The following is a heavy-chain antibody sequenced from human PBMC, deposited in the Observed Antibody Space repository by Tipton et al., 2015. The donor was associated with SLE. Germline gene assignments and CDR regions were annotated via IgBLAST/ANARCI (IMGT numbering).Heavy chain of an antibody. CDR3: ARGAGRQRFLFDY. CDR2: INDGATIT. D-gene: IGHD3-3*01. V-gene: IGHV3-74*01. CDR1: GFSFSSYW. J-gene: IGHJ4*02. Sequence: SLRLSCAASGFSFSSYWMHWVRQAPGKGLVWVSRINDGATITNYADSVKGRFTISRDNSKNTVYLQMDSVRAEDTAVYYCARGAGRQRFLFDYWGQGTPVTVSS.